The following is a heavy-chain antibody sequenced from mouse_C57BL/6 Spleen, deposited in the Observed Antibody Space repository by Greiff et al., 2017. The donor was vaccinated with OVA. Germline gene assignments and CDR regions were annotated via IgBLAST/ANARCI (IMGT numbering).Heavy chain of an antibody. CDR1: GYTFTSYW. Sequence: QVQLQQPGAELVRPGSSVKLSCKASGYTFTSYWMDWVKQRPGQGLEWIGNIYPSDSETHYNQKFKDKATLTVDKSSSTAYMQLSSLTSEDSAVYYCARFDYLYAMDYWGQGTSVTVSS. CDR3: ARFDYLYAMDY. CDR2: IYPSDSET. J-gene: IGHJ4*01. D-gene: IGHD2-4*01. V-gene: IGHV1-61*01.